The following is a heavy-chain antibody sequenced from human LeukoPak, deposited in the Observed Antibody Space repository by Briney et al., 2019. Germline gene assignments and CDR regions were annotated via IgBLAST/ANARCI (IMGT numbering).Heavy chain of an antibody. CDR2: IGGSGGST. J-gene: IGHJ4*02. Sequence: SGGSLRXSXXAXGFTFSSYPMSWVGQGPGKGLEGVSAIGGSGGSTYYADSVKGRFTISRDNSKNTLYLQMNSLRAEDTAVYYCAKGELKPRGYSSSWYYFDYWGQGTLVTVSS. CDR3: AKGELKPRGYSSSWYYFDY. CDR1: GFTFSSYP. D-gene: IGHD6-13*01. V-gene: IGHV3-23*01.